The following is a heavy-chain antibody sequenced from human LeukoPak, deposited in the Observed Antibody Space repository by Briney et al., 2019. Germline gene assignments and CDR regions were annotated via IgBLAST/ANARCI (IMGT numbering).Heavy chain of an antibody. CDR2: IHHSGST. J-gene: IGHJ4*02. Sequence: SETLSLTCAVSVYSISRGYHWGWIRQPPGKGLEWIGSIHHSGSTYYNSSLKSRVTISVDTSKNQFSLKVSSVTAADTAAYYCARVNWTPDYWGQGTLVTVSS. D-gene: IGHD1-1*01. CDR3: ARVNWTPDY. V-gene: IGHV4-38-2*01. CDR1: VYSISRGYH.